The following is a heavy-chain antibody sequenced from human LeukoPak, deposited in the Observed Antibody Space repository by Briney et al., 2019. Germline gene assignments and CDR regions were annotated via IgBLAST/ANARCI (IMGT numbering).Heavy chain of an antibody. CDR2: ISGSGGST. V-gene: IGHV3-23*01. J-gene: IGHJ4*02. CDR1: GFTFSSYA. Sequence: GSLRLSCAASGFTFSSYAMSWVRQAPGKGLEWVSAISGSGGSTYYADSVKGRFTISRDNSKNTLHLQMNSLRAEDTAVYYCAKDPTMIVVVIGYFDYWGQGTLVTVSS. D-gene: IGHD3-22*01. CDR3: AKDPTMIVVVIGYFDY.